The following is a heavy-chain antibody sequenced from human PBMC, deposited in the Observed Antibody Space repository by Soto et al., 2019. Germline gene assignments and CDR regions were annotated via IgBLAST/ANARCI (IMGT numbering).Heavy chain of an antibody. V-gene: IGHV3-48*03. CDR1: GCNVTYYE. D-gene: IGHD3-22*01. J-gene: IGHJ4*02. CDR2: ISSSGRTI. Sequence: GSLRRPCTVSGCNVTYYEMNWVRQAPGKGLEWLSYISSSGRTIYYADSVKGRFTISRDSAKNSLYLQMNSLRAEDTAVYYCAREIITACYFDYWGQGTLVTVYS. CDR3: AREIITACYFDY.